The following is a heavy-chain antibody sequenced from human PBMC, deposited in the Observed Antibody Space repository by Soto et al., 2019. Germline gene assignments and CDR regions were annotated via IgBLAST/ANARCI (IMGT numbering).Heavy chain of an antibody. V-gene: IGHV1-69*13. CDR2: ITPIFGTA. CDR3: ARDFNYYDSSGYYSQAYDAFDI. J-gene: IGHJ3*02. Sequence: GASVKVSCKASGGTFSSYAISWVRQAPGQGLEWMGGITPIFGTANYAQKFQGRVTITADESTSTAYMELSSLRSEDTAVYYCARDFNYYDSSGYYSQAYDAFDIWGQGTMVTVSS. CDR1: GGTFSSYA. D-gene: IGHD3-22*01.